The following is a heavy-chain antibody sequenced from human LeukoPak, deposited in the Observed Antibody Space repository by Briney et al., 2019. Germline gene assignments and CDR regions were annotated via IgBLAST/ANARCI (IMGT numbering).Heavy chain of an antibody. V-gene: IGHV4-34*01. CDR1: GGSFSGYY. D-gene: IGHD5-24*01. CDR2: INHSGST. Sequence: PSETLSLTCAVYGGSFSGYYWSWIRQPPGKGLEWIGEINHSGSTNYNPSLKSRVTISVDTSKNQSSLKLSSVTAADTAVYYCARFVEMATSPFDYWGQGTLVTVSS. CDR3: ARFVEMATSPFDY. J-gene: IGHJ4*02.